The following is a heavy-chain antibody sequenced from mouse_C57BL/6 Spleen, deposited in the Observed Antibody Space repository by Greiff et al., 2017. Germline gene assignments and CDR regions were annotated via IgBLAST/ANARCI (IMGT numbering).Heavy chain of an antibody. CDR3: ARGEDDYDGFAY. V-gene: IGHV1-55*01. CDR2: ISPGSGST. D-gene: IGHD2-4*01. Sequence: QVHVKQPGAELVKPGASVKMSCKASGYTFTSYWITWVKQRPGQGLEWIGDISPGSGSTNYNEKFKSKATLTVDTSSSTAHMQLSSLTSEDSAVYYCARGEDDYDGFAYWGQGTLVTVSA. J-gene: IGHJ3*01. CDR1: GYTFTSYW.